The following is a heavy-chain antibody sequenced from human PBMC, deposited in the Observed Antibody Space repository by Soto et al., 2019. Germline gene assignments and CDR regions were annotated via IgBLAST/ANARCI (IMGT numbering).Heavy chain of an antibody. CDR1: GFTFSSYG. J-gene: IGHJ3*02. CDR3: AKGRSGPGAFDI. Sequence: GSLRLSCAASGFTFSSYGMHWVRQAPGKGLEWVAVISYDGSNKYYADSVKGRFTISRDNSKNALYLQMNSLRAEDTAVYYCAKGRSGPGAFDIWGQGTMVTVSS. CDR2: ISYDGSNK. V-gene: IGHV3-30*18.